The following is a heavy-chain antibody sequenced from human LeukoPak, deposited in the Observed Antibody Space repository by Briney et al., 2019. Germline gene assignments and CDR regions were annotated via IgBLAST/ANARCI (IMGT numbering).Heavy chain of an antibody. D-gene: IGHD2-21*02. CDR1: GYSISSGYY. Sequence: SETLSLTCTVSGYSISSGYYWGWIRQPPGKGLEWIGSIYHSGSTYYNPSLKSRVTISVDTSKNQFSLKLSSVTAADTAVYYCARGLLSGGNWFDPWGQGTLVTVSS. CDR2: IYHSGST. V-gene: IGHV4-38-2*02. J-gene: IGHJ5*02. CDR3: ARGLLSGGNWFDP.